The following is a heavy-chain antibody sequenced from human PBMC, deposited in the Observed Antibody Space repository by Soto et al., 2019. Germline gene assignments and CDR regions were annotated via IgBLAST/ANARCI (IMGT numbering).Heavy chain of an antibody. J-gene: IGHJ4*02. V-gene: IGHV3-11*05. CDR3: ARDHHRYNGYDYVDY. D-gene: IGHD5-12*01. Sequence: QVQREESGGGLVKPGGSLRLSCAASGFTISDYSMSWIRQAPGKGLEWVSYISSSSSYTNYADSVKGRFTISRDNAKNSLYLQMNSLRADDTAVYYCARDHHRYNGYDYVDYWGQGTLVTVSS. CDR2: ISSSSSYT. CDR1: GFTISDYS.